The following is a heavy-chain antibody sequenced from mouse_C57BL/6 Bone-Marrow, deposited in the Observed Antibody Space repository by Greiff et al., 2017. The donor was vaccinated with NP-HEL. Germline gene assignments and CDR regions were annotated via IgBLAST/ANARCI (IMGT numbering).Heavy chain of an antibody. D-gene: IGHD2-4*01. CDR1: GYAFSSSW. CDR2: IYPGDGDT. V-gene: IGHV1-82*01. J-gene: IGHJ2*01. CDR3: ARGLRRKRFDY. Sequence: VQVVESGPELVKPGASVKISCKASGYAFSSSWMNWVKQRPGKGLEWIGRIYPGDGDTNYNGKFKGKATLTADKSSSTAYMQLSSLTSEDSAVYFCARGLRRKRFDYWGQGTTLTVSS.